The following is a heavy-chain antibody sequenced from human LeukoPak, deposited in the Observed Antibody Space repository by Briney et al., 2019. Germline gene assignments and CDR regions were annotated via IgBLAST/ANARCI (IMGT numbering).Heavy chain of an antibody. CDR1: GFTFDDYA. CDR2: ISWNSGTI. Sequence: SLRLSCAASGFTFDDYAMHWVRQAPGKGLEWVSGISWNSGTIGYADSVKGRFTISRDNAKNSLYLQMNSLRAEDTAVYYCAKPLRLFDYWGQGTLVTVSS. CDR3: AKPLRLFDY. D-gene: IGHD4-17*01. J-gene: IGHJ4*02. V-gene: IGHV3-9*01.